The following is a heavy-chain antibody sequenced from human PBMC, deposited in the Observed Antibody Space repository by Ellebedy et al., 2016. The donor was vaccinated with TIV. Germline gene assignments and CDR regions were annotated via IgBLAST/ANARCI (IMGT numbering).Heavy chain of an antibody. CDR2: ISSSSSYT. V-gene: IGHV3-11*06. CDR3: ARRVGAKGDAFDI. D-gene: IGHD1-26*01. J-gene: IGHJ3*02. CDR1: GFSFSDYY. Sequence: GESLKISCAVSGFSFSDYYMSWIRQAPGKGLEWVSYISSSSSYTNYADSVKGRFTISRDNAKNSLYLQMNSLRAEDTAVYYCARRVGAKGDAFDIWGQGTMVTVSS.